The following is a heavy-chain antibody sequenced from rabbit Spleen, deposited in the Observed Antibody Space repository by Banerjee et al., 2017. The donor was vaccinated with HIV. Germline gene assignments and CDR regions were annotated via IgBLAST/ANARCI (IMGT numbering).Heavy chain of an antibody. Sequence: EESGGGLVQPEGSLTLSCKASGFDFNSGGVSWVRQAPGKGLEWIGYIDPIFSGTYYASWVNGRFTISSHNAQNTLYLQLSSLTAADTATYFCARETSSGWGVVLYYFSLWGPGTLVTVS. CDR2: IDPIFSGT. V-gene: IGHV1S47*01. D-gene: IGHD4-1*01. CDR1: GFDFNSGG. J-gene: IGHJ4*01. CDR3: ARETSSGWGVVLYYFSL.